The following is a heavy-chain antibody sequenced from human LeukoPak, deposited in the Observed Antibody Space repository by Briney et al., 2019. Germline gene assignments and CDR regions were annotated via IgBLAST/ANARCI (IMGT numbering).Heavy chain of an antibody. CDR3: ARDPHYYGSGSYPDY. CDR2: IYSGGST. V-gene: IGHV3-66*02. Sequence: PGGSLRLSCAASGFTVGSNYMSWVRQAPGKGLEWVSVIYSGGSTYYADSVKGRFTISRDNSKNTLYLQMNSLRAEDTAVYYCARDPHYYGSGSYPDYWGQGTLVTVSS. CDR1: GFTVGSNY. D-gene: IGHD3-10*01. J-gene: IGHJ4*02.